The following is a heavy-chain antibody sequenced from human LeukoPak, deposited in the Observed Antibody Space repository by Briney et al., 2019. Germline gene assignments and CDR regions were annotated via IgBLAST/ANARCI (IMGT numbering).Heavy chain of an antibody. J-gene: IGHJ5*02. CDR1: GYTFTSYD. Sequence: ASVKVSCKASGYTFTSYDINWVRQATGQGLEWMGWMNPNSGNTGYAQKFQGRVTMTRNTSISTAYMELSSLRSEDTAVYYCARGPFIAAAGTPWGQGTLVTVSP. CDR2: MNPNSGNT. D-gene: IGHD6-13*01. V-gene: IGHV1-8*01. CDR3: ARGPFIAAAGTP.